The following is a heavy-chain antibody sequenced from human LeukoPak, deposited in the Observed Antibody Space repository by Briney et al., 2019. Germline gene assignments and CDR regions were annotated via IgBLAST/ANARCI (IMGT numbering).Heavy chain of an antibody. D-gene: IGHD3-22*01. V-gene: IGHV1-2*02. J-gene: IGHJ3*02. CDR1: GYTFTGYY. CDR2: INPNSGGT. Sequence: ASVKVSCEASGYTFTGYYMHWVRQAPGQGLEWMGWINPNSGGTNYAQKFQGRVTMTRDTSISTAYMELSRLRSDDTAVYYCARDLGDSSGYYDAFDIWGQGTMVTVSS. CDR3: ARDLGDSSGYYDAFDI.